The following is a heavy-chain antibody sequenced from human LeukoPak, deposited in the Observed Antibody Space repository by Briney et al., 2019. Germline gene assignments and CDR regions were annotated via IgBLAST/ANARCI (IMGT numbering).Heavy chain of an antibody. D-gene: IGHD3/OR15-3a*01. CDR2: IYHSGST. CDR1: GYSISSGYY. J-gene: IGHJ4*02. V-gene: IGHV4-38-2*02. Sequence: SETLSLTCTVSGYSISSGYYWGWIRQPPGKGLEWIGSIYHSGSTYYNPSLKSRVSISIDTSKNQFSLKLTSVTAADTAVYYCARQTGSGLFILPGGQGTLVTVSS. CDR3: ARQTGSGLFILP.